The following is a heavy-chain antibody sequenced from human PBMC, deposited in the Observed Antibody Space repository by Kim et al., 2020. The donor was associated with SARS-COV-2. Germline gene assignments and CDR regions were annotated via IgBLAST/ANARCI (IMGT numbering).Heavy chain of an antibody. V-gene: IGHV1-2*02. J-gene: IGHJ3*02. CDR3: ARVPLGYCSSSSCYDI. Sequence: ASVKVSCKASGYTFTGHYMHWVRQAPGQGLEWMGWINSNSGGTDYAQKFQGRVTMTRDTSISTAYMELSRLKSDDTAVYYCARVPLGYCSSSSCYDIWGQGTMVTVSS. CDR1: GYTFTGHY. D-gene: IGHD2-2*01. CDR2: INSNSGGT.